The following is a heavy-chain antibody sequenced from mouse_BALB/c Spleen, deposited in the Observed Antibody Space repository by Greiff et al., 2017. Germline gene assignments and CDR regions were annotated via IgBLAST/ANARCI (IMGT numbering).Heavy chain of an antibody. CDR1: GYSITSDYA. CDR3: ARDGYDEGGPWFAY. V-gene: IGHV3-2*02. J-gene: IGHJ3*01. Sequence: EVQRVESGPGLVKPSQSLSLTCTVTGYSITSDYAWNWIRQFPGNKLEWMGYISYSGSTSYNPSLKSRISITRDTSKNQFFLQLNSVTTEDTATYYCARDGYDEGGPWFAYWGQGTLVTVSA. CDR2: ISYSGST. D-gene: IGHD2-2*01.